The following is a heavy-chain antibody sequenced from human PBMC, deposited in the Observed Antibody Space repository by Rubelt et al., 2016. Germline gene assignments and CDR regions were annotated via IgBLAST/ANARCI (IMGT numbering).Heavy chain of an antibody. CDR1: YY. CDR2: IYYSGST. CDR3: ARDLSVVVPADPLDY. V-gene: IGHV4-39*02. D-gene: IGHD2-2*01. J-gene: IGHJ4*02. Sequence: YYWGWIRQPPGKGLEWIGSIYYSGSTYYNPSLKSRVTISVDTSKNQFSLKLSSVTAADTAVYYCARDLSVVVPADPLDYWGQGTLVTVSS.